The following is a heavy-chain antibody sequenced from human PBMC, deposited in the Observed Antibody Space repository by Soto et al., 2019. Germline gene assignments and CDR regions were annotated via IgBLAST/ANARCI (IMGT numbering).Heavy chain of an antibody. D-gene: IGHD6-6*01. CDR3: AREQYSSSSGHDAFDI. CDR2: IIPILGIA. V-gene: IGHV1-69*04. J-gene: IGHJ3*02. Sequence: ASVKVSCKASGGTFSSYTISWVRQAPGQGLEWMGRIIPILGIANYAQKFQGRVTITADKSTSTAYMELSSLRSEDTAVYYCAREQYSSSSGHDAFDIWGQGTMVTVSS. CDR1: GGTFSSYT.